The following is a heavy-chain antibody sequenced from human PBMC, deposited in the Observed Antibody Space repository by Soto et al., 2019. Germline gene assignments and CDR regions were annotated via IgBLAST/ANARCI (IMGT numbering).Heavy chain of an antibody. J-gene: IGHJ5*02. CDR3: ARRRAAAGSFDP. CDR2: IYPFYSDT. Sequence: PGESLKISCKGSGYSFTSYWICWVRQMPVKGLEFMGIIYPFYSDTRYSPSFQGHVTIPSDNSISTSYLQLISLKASDTAMYYCARRRAAAGSFDPWGQGTLVTVSS. CDR1: GYSFTSYW. D-gene: IGHD6-13*01. V-gene: IGHV5-51*01.